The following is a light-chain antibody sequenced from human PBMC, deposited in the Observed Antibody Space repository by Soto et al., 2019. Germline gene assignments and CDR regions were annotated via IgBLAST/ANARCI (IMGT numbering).Light chain of an antibody. CDR2: GAS. J-gene: IGKJ5*01. CDR3: QQYNNWPPIT. V-gene: IGKV3-15*01. Sequence: EIVMTQSPATLSVSPGERATLSCSASQSVSSNLAWYQQKPGQAPRLLIYGASTRATGIPARFSGSGSGTEFTLTISSLQSEDFAVYYGQQYNNWPPITFGQGTRREIK. CDR1: QSVSSN.